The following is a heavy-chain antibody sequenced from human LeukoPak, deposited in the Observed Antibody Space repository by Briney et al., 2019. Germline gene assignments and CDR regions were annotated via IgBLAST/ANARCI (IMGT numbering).Heavy chain of an antibody. J-gene: IGHJ3*02. CDR1: GYTFTSYY. Sequence: ASVKVSCKASGYTFTSYYMHWVRQAPGQGLEWMGWINPNSGGTNYAQKFQGRVTMTRDTSISTAYMELSRLRSDDTAVYYCARLTGGNYGGAFDIWGQGTMVTVSS. CDR2: INPNSGGT. D-gene: IGHD4-11*01. V-gene: IGHV1-2*02. CDR3: ARLTGGNYGGAFDI.